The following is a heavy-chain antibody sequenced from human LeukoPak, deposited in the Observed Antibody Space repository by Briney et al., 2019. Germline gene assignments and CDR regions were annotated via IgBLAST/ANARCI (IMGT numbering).Heavy chain of an antibody. J-gene: IGHJ4*02. CDR2: IKQDGSEK. CDR3: ARDKGGSEDY. V-gene: IGHV3-7*01. D-gene: IGHD5-12*01. Sequence: PGGSLRLSCAASGFTFSSYGMSWVRQAPGKGLEWVASIKQDGSEKYYVDSVKGRFTISRDNAKNSLWLQMNSLRAEDTAVYYCARDKGGSEDYWGQGTLVTVSS. CDR1: GFTFSSYG.